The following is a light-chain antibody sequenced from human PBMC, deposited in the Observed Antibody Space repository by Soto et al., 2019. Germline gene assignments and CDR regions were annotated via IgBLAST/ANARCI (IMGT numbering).Light chain of an antibody. J-gene: IGKJ4*01. CDR1: QSIGSD. Sequence: EIVMTQSPDTLSVSPGETATLSCRASQSIGSDLAWYQQKPGQAPRLILYGVTTRATGIPARFGVVGSGTYFAPPIPMQSEDFAFYYCQQYNDWPAVTFGGGTRVDIK. V-gene: IGKV3-15*01. CDR3: QQYNDWPAVT. CDR2: GVT.